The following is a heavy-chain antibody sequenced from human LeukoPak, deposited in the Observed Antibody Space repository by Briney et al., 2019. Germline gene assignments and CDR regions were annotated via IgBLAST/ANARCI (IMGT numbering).Heavy chain of an antibody. D-gene: IGHD3-22*01. J-gene: IGHJ5*02. V-gene: IGHV5-51*01. CDR2: IYPGDSDT. CDR3: ARRAKYYYDSSGYQKDNWFDP. Sequence: GESLKISCKGSGYSFTSYWIGWVRQMPGKGLEWMGIIYPGDSDTRYSPSFQGQVTISADKSISTAYLQWSSLKASDTAMYYCARRAKYYYDSSGYQKDNWFDPWGQGTPVTVSS. CDR1: GYSFTSYW.